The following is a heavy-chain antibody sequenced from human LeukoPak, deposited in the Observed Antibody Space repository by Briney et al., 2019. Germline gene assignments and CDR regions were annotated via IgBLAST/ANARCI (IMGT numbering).Heavy chain of an antibody. CDR2: ISGSGTGT. CDR3: VKGYHFDW. J-gene: IGHJ4*02. V-gene: IGHV3-23*01. CDR1: GFGYTTHD. D-gene: IGHD1-26*01. Sequence: GGSLRLSCVASGFGYTTHDMSWGRQAPGKGPEWVSSISGSGTGTYYTDSVKGRFTISRDTSKNTLYMQMNNLRVEDTAVYYCVKGYHFDWWGQGTLVTVSS.